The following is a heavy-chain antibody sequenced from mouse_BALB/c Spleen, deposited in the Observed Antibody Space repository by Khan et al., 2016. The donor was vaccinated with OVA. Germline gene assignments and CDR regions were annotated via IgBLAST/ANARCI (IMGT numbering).Heavy chain of an antibody. J-gene: IGHJ4*01. CDR3: ARSLVDYHAMDY. D-gene: IGHD2-2*01. CDR1: GFTFSNYA. CDR2: ISTGGHYT. Sequence: EVELVESGGGLVKPGGSLKLSCSASGFTFSNYAMSWVRQTPEKRLECVATISTGGHYTFYPDSVKGRFTISRDKAKKTLYLKMSSLRSEDTAMYYCARSLVDYHAMDYWGQGTSVTVSS. V-gene: IGHV5-9-3*01.